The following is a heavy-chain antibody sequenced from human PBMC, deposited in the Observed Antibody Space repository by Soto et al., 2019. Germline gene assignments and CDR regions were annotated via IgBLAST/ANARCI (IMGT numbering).Heavy chain of an antibody. D-gene: IGHD6-19*01. CDR1: GFTFSSYA. Sequence: EVQLLESGGGLVQPGRSLRLSCAASGFTFSSYAMNWVRQAPGKGLEWVSAMSGTGGSTYYADSVKGRFTICRDNSKNPLYLQMNSLRVEDTAVFYCAKAGFSSGWSPSYFDYWGQGTLVTVSS. CDR3: AKAGFSSGWSPSYFDY. CDR2: MSGTGGST. J-gene: IGHJ4*02. V-gene: IGHV3-23*01.